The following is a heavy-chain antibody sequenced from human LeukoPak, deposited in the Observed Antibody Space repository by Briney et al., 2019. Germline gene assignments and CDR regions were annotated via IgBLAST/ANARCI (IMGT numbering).Heavy chain of an antibody. CDR2: IYYSGST. Sequence: SETLSLTCTVSGGSISSYYWSWIRQPPGKGLEWIGYIYYSGSTNYNPSLKSRVTISVDTSKYQFSLKLSSVTAADTAVYYCARTFTKYFQHWGQGTLVTVSS. D-gene: IGHD3-10*01. CDR1: GGSISSYY. CDR3: ARTFTKYFQH. J-gene: IGHJ1*01. V-gene: IGHV4-59*12.